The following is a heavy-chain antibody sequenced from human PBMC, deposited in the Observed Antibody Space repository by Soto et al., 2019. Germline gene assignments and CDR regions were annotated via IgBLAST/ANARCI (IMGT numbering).Heavy chain of an antibody. CDR3: ARVNYYDSSGYWDYYYGMDV. CDR2: IYPGDSDT. Sequence: GESLKISCKGSGYSFTSYWIGWVRQMPGKGLEWMGIIYPGDSDTRYSPSFQGQVTISADKSISTAYLQWSSLKASDTAMYYCARVNYYDSSGYWDYYYGMDVWGQGTTVTVSS. D-gene: IGHD3-22*01. V-gene: IGHV5-51*01. J-gene: IGHJ6*02. CDR1: GYSFTSYW.